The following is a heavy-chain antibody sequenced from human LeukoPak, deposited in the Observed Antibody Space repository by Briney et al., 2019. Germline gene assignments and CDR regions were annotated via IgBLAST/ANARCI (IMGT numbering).Heavy chain of an antibody. J-gene: IGHJ4*02. CDR3: ARARREYFDY. D-gene: IGHD1-26*01. CDR2: IYYSGST. Sequence: SETLSLTCTVSGGSISSSSYYWGWIRQPPGKGLEWIGSIYYSGSTYYNPSLKSRVTISVDTSKNQFSLKLSSATAADTAVYYCARARREYFDYWGQGTLVTVSS. CDR1: GGSISSSSYY. V-gene: IGHV4-39*07.